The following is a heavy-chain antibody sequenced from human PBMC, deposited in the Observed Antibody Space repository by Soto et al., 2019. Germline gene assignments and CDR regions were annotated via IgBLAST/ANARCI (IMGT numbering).Heavy chain of an antibody. CDR1: GFTFSSYS. CDR3: ARGLVEARQTALDY. J-gene: IGHJ4*02. V-gene: IGHV3-21*01. CDR2: ISSSSSYI. Sequence: EVQLVESGGGLVKPGGSLRLSCAASGFTFSSYSMNWVRQAPGKGLEWVSSISSSSSYIYYADSVKGRFTISRDNAKNSLYLQMNSLRAEDTAVYYCARGLVEARQTALDYWGQVTLVTVSS. D-gene: IGHD2-15*01.